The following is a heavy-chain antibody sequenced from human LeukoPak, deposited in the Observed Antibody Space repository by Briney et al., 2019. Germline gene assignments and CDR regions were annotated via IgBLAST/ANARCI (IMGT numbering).Heavy chain of an antibody. CDR1: GGSFSGYY. D-gene: IGHD6-19*01. Sequence: SETLSLTCAVYGGSFSGYYWSWIRQPPGKGLEWIGEINHSGSTNYNPSLKSRVTISVDTSKNQFSLKLSSVTAADTAVYYCARRPRSSGWYRALLDYWGQGTLVTVSS. CDR2: INHSGST. J-gene: IGHJ4*02. CDR3: ARRPRSSGWYRALLDY. V-gene: IGHV4-34*01.